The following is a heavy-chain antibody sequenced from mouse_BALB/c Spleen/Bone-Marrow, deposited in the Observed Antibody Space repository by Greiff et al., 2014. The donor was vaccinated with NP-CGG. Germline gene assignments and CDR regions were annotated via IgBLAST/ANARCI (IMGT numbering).Heavy chain of an antibody. CDR1: GYSFTSYW. J-gene: IGHJ2*01. D-gene: IGHD2-4*01. CDR2: IHPSDSET. V-gene: IGHV1-61*01. CDR3: ARTRDYYDYDGSYFDY. Sequence: VQLVESGAELVRPGASVKLSCKASGYSFTSYWMNWVKQRPGQGLEWIGMIHPSDSETRLNQKFKDKATLTVDKSSSTAYMQLSSPTSEDSAVYYCARTRDYYDYDGSYFDYWGQGTTLTVSS.